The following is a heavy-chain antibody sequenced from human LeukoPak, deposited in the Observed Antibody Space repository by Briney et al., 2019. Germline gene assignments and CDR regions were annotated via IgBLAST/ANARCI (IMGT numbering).Heavy chain of an antibody. Sequence: ASVKVSCKASGYPFTDYYIHWVRQAPGQGLEWVGWINPNSGGTIYAQKFQGRVTMTRDTSISTASMELGSLTSDDTAIYYCALYYFDYWGQGTLVTVSS. V-gene: IGHV1-2*02. CDR3: ALYYFDY. J-gene: IGHJ4*02. CDR2: INPNSGGT. CDR1: GYPFTDYY.